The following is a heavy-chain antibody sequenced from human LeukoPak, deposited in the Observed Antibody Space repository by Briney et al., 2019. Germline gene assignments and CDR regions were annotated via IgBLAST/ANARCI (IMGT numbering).Heavy chain of an antibody. J-gene: IGHJ4*02. CDR1: AGSISSYY. CDR3: AGGYYDILTGPRAVGY. V-gene: IGHV4-59*08. D-gene: IGHD3-9*01. Sequence: SETLSLTCTVSAGSISSYYWSWIRQPPGKGLEWIGYIYYSGSTNYNPSLKSRVTISVDTSKNQFSLKLSSVTAAARPVCYVAGGYYDILTGPRAVGYWGQGTLVTVSS. CDR2: IYYSGST.